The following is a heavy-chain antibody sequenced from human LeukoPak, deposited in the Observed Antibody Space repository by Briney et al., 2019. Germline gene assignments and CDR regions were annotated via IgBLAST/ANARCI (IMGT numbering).Heavy chain of an antibody. D-gene: IGHD2-2*01. CDR1: GGSIGSSNW. V-gene: IGHV4-4*02. CDR3: ARVGDGSIVVVPAAQYYFDY. Sequence: SETLSLTCAVSGGSIGSSNWWSWVRQPPGKGLEWIGEIYHSGSTNYNPSLKSRVTISVDKSKNQFSLKLSSVTAADTAVYYCARVGDGSIVVVPAAQYYFDYWGQGTLVTVSS. CDR2: IYHSGST. J-gene: IGHJ4*02.